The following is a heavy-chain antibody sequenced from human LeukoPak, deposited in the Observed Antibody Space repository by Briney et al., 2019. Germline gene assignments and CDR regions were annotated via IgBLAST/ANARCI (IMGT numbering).Heavy chain of an antibody. J-gene: IGHJ2*01. CDR3: ARGYDSSAYYRARYWYFDL. CDR2: IYYSGST. Sequence: SQTLSLTCTVSGGSISSGGYYWSWIRQHPGKGLEWIGYIYYSGSTYYNPSLRSRVTISVDTSKNQFSLKLSSVTAADTAVYYCARGYDSSAYYRARYWYFDLWGRGTLVTVSS. D-gene: IGHD3-22*01. CDR1: GGSISSGGYY. V-gene: IGHV4-31*03.